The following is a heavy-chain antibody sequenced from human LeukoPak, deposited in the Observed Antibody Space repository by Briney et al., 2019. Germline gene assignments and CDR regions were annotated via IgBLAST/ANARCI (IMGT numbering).Heavy chain of an antibody. CDR2: IYTSGTT. D-gene: IGHD3-10*01. V-gene: IGHV4-61*02. Sequence: SETLSLTCTVSGGSISSGSYYWSWIRQPAGKGLEWIGRIYTSGTTNYNPSLKSRVTISIDTSKNQFSLKLSSVTAADTAVYYCARGLWFGDENPPYFDYWGQGTLVTVSS. CDR3: ARGLWFGDENPPYFDY. J-gene: IGHJ4*02. CDR1: GGSISSGSYY.